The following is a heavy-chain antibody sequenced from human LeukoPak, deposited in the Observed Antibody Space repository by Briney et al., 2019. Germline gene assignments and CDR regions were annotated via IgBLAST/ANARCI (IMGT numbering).Heavy chain of an antibody. V-gene: IGHV1-18*01. Sequence: ASVKVSCKASGYTFTSYGISWVRQAPGQGLEWMGWISAYNGNTNYAQKLQGRVTMTTDTSTSTAHMELRSLRSDDTAVYYCAGMNQDYSFDYWGQGTLVTVSS. CDR1: GYTFTSYG. J-gene: IGHJ4*02. CDR3: AGMNQDYSFDY. D-gene: IGHD1-14*01. CDR2: ISAYNGNT.